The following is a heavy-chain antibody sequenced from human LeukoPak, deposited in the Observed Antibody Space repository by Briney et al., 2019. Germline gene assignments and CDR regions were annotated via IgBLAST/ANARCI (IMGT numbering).Heavy chain of an antibody. V-gene: IGHV3-23*01. J-gene: IGHJ4*02. CDR3: TNYRKLQGLDY. CDR2: IDASGSDT. D-gene: IGHD1-1*01. CDR1: EFPFSDYS. Sequence: GGPLRLSCEVSEFPFSDYSMAWVRQAPGQGLEWVSAIDASGSDTYYTDSVKVRFTIYRENSKNTVQLQTNTLRVEDTALVYGTNYRKLQGLDYWGQGTLVSVSS.